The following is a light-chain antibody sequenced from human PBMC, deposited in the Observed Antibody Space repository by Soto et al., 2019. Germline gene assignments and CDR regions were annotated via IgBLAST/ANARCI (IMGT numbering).Light chain of an antibody. V-gene: IGLV2-14*01. CDR3: SSYTSSNTVI. J-gene: IGLJ2*01. CDR1: NSDVGGHNY. Sequence: QSALTQPASVSGSPGQSITISCTGTNSDVGGHNYVSWYQQYPGKVPKLMIYEVSNRPPGVSHRFSGSKSGNTASLTISGLQAEDEADYYCSSYTSSNTVIIGGGTKLTVL. CDR2: EVS.